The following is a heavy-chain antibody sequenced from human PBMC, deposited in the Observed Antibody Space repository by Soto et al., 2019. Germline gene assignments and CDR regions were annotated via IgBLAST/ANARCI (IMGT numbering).Heavy chain of an antibody. CDR1: GFTFSSYA. CDR3: ARFLGYSYGNYYYYYGMDV. V-gene: IGHV3-23*01. D-gene: IGHD5-18*01. J-gene: IGHJ6*02. Sequence: GGSLRLSCAASGFTFSSYAMSWVRQAPGKGLEWVSAISGSGGSTYYADSVKGRFTISRDNSKNTLYLQMNSLRAEDTAVYYCARFLGYSYGNYYYYYGMDVWGQGTTVTVSS. CDR2: ISGSGGST.